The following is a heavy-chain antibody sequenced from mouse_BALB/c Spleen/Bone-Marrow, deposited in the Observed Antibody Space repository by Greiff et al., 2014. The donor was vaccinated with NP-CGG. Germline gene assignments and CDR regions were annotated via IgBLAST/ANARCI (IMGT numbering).Heavy chain of an antibody. J-gene: IGHJ2*01. CDR1: GFNIKDTY. CDR2: IDPANGNT. Sequence: EVMLVESGAELVKPGAPVKLSCTASGFNIKDTYMHWVKQRPEQGLEWIGRIDPANGNTKYDPKFQGKATITADTSSNTAYLQLSSLTSEDTAVYYCARYYYGYYFDYWGQGTTLTVSS. D-gene: IGHD1-1*01. CDR3: ARYYYGYYFDY. V-gene: IGHV14-3*02.